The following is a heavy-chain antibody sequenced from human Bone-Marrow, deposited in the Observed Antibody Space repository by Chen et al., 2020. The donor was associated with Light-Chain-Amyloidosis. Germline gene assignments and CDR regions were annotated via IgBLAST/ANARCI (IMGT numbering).Heavy chain of an antibody. Sequence: DVQLLESGGGLVQPGGSLRLSCAASGFTFRNSWMHWVRQAPGKGLVWVSRINPDGTRVDYADSVRGRFTISRDDAKSTVYLQMNSLRAEDTAVYYCSREFTGYDDYWGQGTLDTVSS. D-gene: IGHD5-12*01. CDR3: SREFTGYDDY. V-gene: IGHV3-74*01. CDR2: INPDGTRV. J-gene: IGHJ4*02. CDR1: GFTFRNSW.